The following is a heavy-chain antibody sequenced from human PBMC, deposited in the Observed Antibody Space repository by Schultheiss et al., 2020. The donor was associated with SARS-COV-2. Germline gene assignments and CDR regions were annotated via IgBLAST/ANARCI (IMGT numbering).Heavy chain of an antibody. Sequence: SETLSLTCTVSGGSISSSSYYWGWIRQPPGKGLEWIGYIYYSGSTYYNPSLKSRVTISVDTSKNQFSLKLSSVTAADTAVYYCARLGLRFLESYGMDVWGQGTTVTVSS. CDR2: IYYSGST. J-gene: IGHJ6*02. V-gene: IGHV4-31*03. D-gene: IGHD3-3*01. CDR3: ARLGLRFLESYGMDV. CDR1: GGSISSSSYY.